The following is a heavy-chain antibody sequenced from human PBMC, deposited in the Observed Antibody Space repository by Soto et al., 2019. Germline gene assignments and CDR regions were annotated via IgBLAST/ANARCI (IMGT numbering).Heavy chain of an antibody. D-gene: IGHD3-16*01. Sequence: QVQLVQSGAEEKKPGASVKVSCKASGYTFSDYAIHWVRQAPGQRPEWMGWINAGNGNTKYSQKFQGRVTITRDTSASTAYMELSSLRSEDTAVYSCARGTPVWFAPWGQGTLVTVSS. J-gene: IGHJ5*02. V-gene: IGHV1-3*05. CDR3: ARGTPVWFAP. CDR1: GYTFSDYA. CDR2: INAGNGNT.